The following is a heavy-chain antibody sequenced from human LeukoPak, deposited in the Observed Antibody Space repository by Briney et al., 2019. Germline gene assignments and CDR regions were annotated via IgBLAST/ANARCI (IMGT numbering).Heavy chain of an antibody. Sequence: GGSLRLSCAASGFTFDDYGMSWVRQAPGKGLEWVSGINWNGGSTGYADSVKGRFTISRDNAKNSLYLQMNSLRAEDTALYHCAREQGFWSGYYPPGEYYYGMDVWGQGTTVTVSS. D-gene: IGHD3-3*01. V-gene: IGHV3-20*01. CDR2: INWNGGST. CDR3: AREQGFWSGYYPPGEYYYGMDV. J-gene: IGHJ6*02. CDR1: GFTFDDYG.